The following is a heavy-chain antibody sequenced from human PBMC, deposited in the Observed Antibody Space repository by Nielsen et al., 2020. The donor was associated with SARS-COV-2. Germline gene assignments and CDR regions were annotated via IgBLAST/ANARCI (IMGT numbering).Heavy chain of an antibody. CDR1: GGSISSYY. CDR3: AKGVGGGSSSDWFDP. D-gene: IGHD3-10*01. J-gene: IGHJ5*02. CDR2: INHSGST. Sequence: GSLRLSCTVSGGSISSYYWSWIRQPPGKGLEWIGEINHSGSTNYNPSLKSRVTISVDTSKNQFSLKLSSVTAADTAVYYCAKGVGGGSSSDWFDPWGQGTLVTVSS. V-gene: IGHV4-34*01.